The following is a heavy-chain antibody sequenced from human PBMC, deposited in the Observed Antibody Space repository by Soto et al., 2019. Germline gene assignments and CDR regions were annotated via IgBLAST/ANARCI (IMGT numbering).Heavy chain of an antibody. D-gene: IGHD5-18*01. CDR2: ISSSSSYI. CDR3: ARDQSGTAMAYYYYYMDV. CDR1: GFTFSSYS. V-gene: IGHV3-21*01. J-gene: IGHJ6*03. Sequence: PGGSLRLSCAASGFTFSSYSMNWVRQAPGKGLEWVSSISSSSSYIYYADSVKGRFTISRDNAKNSLYLQMNSLRAEDTAVYYCARDQSGTAMAYYYYYMDVWGKGTTVTVS.